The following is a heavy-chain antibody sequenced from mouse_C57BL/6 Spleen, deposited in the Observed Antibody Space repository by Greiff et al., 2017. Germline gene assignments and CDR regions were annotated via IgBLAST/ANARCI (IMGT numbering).Heavy chain of an antibody. J-gene: IGHJ2*01. CDR2: IDPSDSYT. CDR3: ARFDGTTAYFDD. Sequence: QVQLQQPGAELVRPGTSVKLSCKASGYTFTSYWMHWVKQRPGQGLEWIGVIDPSDSYTNYNQKFKGKATLTVDTSSSTAYMQLSSLTSEDSAVYYCARFDGTTAYFDDWGKGTTLTVSS. CDR1: GYTFTSYW. V-gene: IGHV1-59*01. D-gene: IGHD1-2*01.